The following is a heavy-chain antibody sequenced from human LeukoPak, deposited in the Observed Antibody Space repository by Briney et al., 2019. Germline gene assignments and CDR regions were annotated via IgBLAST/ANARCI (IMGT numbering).Heavy chain of an antibody. CDR3: ARGATTVTTYYYYYYMDV. J-gene: IGHJ6*03. CDR2: INYSGST. Sequence: SETLSLTCTVSGGSISRYYWSWIRQPPGKGLEWIGYINYSGSTNYSPSLKSRVTISVDTSKNQLSLKLSSVTAADTAVYYCARGATTVTTYYYYYYMDVWGKGTTVTVSS. D-gene: IGHD4-17*01. CDR1: GGSISRYY. V-gene: IGHV4-59*01.